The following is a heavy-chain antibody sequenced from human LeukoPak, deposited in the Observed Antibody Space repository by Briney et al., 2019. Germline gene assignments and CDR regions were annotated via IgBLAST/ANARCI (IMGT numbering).Heavy chain of an antibody. CDR3: ARDDDFWSGYYTVRFDP. Sequence: ASVKVSCKASGYTFTGYYMHWVRQAPGQGLEWMGRINPNSGGTNYAQKFQGRVTMTRDTSISIAYMELSRLRSDDTAVYYCARDDDFWSGYYTVRFDPWGQGTLVTVSS. D-gene: IGHD3-3*01. CDR2: INPNSGGT. J-gene: IGHJ5*02. V-gene: IGHV1-2*06. CDR1: GYTFTGYY.